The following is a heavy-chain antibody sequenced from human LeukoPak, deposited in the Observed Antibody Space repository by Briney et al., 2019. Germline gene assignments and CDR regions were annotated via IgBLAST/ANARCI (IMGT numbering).Heavy chain of an antibody. J-gene: IGHJ3*02. CDR2: ISAYNGNT. D-gene: IGHD2-2*01. V-gene: IGHV1-18*01. CDR3: ARYRPDFYCSSTSCYDRAFDI. CDR1: GYTFTSYG. Sequence: GASVKVSCKASGYTFTSYGISWVRQAPGQGLEWMGWISAYNGNTNYAQKLQGRVTMTTDTSTSTAYMELRSLRSDDPAVYYCARYRPDFYCSSTSCYDRAFDIWGQGTMVTVSS.